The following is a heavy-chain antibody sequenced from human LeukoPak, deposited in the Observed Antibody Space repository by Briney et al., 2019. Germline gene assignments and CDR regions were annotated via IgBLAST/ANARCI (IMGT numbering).Heavy chain of an antibody. J-gene: IGHJ4*02. Sequence: PSETLSLTCAVYGGSFSGYYWSWIRQPPGKGLEWIGEINHSGSTNYNPSLKSRVTISVDTSKNQFSLKLSSVTAADTAVYYCARSYTDYYDSSGLDFWGQGTLVTVSS. CDR1: GGSFSGYY. D-gene: IGHD3-22*01. V-gene: IGHV4-34*01. CDR3: ARSYTDYYDSSGLDF. CDR2: INHSGST.